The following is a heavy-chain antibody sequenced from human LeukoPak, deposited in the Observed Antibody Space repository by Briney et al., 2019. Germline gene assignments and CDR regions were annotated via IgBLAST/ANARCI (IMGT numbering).Heavy chain of an antibody. CDR3: ARDNRYSSGQYYYYYGMDV. Sequence: PSETLSLTCTVSGGSISSGSYYWSWIRQPAGKGLEWIGRIYTSGSTNYNPSLKSRVTISVDTSKNQFSLKLSSVTAADTAVYYCARDNRYSSGQYYYYYGMDVWGQGTTVTVSS. D-gene: IGHD6-19*01. V-gene: IGHV4-61*02. CDR2: IYTSGST. CDR1: GGSISSGSYY. J-gene: IGHJ6*02.